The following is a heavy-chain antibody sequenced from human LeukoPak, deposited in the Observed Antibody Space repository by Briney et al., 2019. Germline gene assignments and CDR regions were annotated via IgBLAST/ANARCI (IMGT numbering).Heavy chain of an antibody. V-gene: IGHV1-58*02. CDR2: IVVGSGNT. CDR3: AANASYDSSPFDY. D-gene: IGHD3-22*01. CDR1: GFTFTSSA. Sequence: SVKVACKASGFTFTSSAMQWVRQARGQRLEWIGWIVVGSGNTNYAQKFQERVTITRDMSTSTAYMELSSLRSEDTAVYYCAANASYDSSPFDYWGQGTLVTVSS. J-gene: IGHJ4*02.